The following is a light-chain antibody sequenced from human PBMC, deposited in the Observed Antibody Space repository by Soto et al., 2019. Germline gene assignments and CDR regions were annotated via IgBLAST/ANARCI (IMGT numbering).Light chain of an antibody. J-gene: IGKJ1*01. CDR1: QSDSSSY. Sequence: EIVLTQSPGTLSLSPGERVTLSCRASQSDSSSYLAWYQQKPGQAPRLLIYGASSRATGIPDRFSGSGSGTDFTLTISRLEPEDFAVYYCQQYGSSPRTFGQGTKVEIK. CDR3: QQYGSSPRT. V-gene: IGKV3-20*01. CDR2: GAS.